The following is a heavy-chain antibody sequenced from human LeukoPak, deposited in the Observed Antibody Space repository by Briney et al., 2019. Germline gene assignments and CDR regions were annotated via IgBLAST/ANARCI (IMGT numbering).Heavy chain of an antibody. V-gene: IGHV3-9*01. J-gene: IGHJ4*02. CDR1: GFTFDDYA. Sequence: GRSLRLSCAASGFTFDDYAMHWVRQAPGKGLEWVSGISWNSGSIGYADSVKGRFTISRDNAKNSLYLQMNSLRAEDTALYYCAKDRQWELLGTSFDYWGQGTLVTVSS. CDR3: AKDRQWELLGTSFDY. CDR2: ISWNSGSI. D-gene: IGHD1-26*01.